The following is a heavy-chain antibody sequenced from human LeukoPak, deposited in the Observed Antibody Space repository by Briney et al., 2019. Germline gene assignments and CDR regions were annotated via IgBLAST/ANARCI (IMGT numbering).Heavy chain of an antibody. CDR1: GFTFSSYA. CDR2: ISGSGGST. V-gene: IGHV3-23*01. D-gene: IGHD3-9*01. J-gene: IGHJ3*01. CDR3: AKDFPDILTGYGN. Sequence: GGSLRLSCAASGFTFSSYAMSWVRQAPGKGLEWVSAISGSGGSTYYADSVKGQFTISRDNSKDTLYLQMNSLRAEDTAVYYCAKDFPDILTGYGNWGQGTMVTVSS.